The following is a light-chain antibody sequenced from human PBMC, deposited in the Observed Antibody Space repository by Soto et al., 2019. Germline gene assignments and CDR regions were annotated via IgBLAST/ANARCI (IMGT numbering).Light chain of an antibody. Sequence: QSVLTQPPSASGSPGQSVAISCTGTSSDFCCYNYVSWYQPHPRKAPKLMIYEFNKRTSGVHDRCSGSKSGNTAFLTVSGLQAEDEADYYCSSDAGSSNVFGTGTKVTVL. CDR3: SSDAGSSNV. J-gene: IGLJ1*01. V-gene: IGLV2-8*01. CDR1: SSDFCCYNY. CDR2: EFN.